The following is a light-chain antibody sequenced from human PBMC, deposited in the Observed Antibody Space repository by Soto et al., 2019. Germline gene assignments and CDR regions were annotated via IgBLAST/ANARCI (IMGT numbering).Light chain of an antibody. CDR2: VERSGTY. V-gene: IGLV4-60*03. CDR3: ETWDTNTRL. J-gene: IGLJ2*01. CDR1: SGHSSYI. Sequence: QSVLTQSSSASASLGSSVKLTCTLSSGHSSYIIAWHQQQPGKAPRYLMQVERSGTYNKGSGVPDRFSGSSSGADRYLTISNLQSEDEADYYCETWDTNTRLFGGGTKVTVL.